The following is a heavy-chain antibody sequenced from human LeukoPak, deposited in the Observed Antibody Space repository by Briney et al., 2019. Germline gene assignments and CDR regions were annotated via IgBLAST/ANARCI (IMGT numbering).Heavy chain of an antibody. CDR1: GGSISSYY. J-gene: IGHJ3*02. CDR2: IYTSGST. V-gene: IGHV4-59*10. CDR3: ARAYCSGGSCYSPGAFDI. D-gene: IGHD2-15*01. Sequence: SETLSLTCAVYGGSISSYYWSWIRQPAGKGLEWIGRIYTSGSTNYNPSLKSRVTMSVDTSKNQFSLKLSSVTAADTAVYYCARAYCSGGSCYSPGAFDIWGQGTMVTVSS.